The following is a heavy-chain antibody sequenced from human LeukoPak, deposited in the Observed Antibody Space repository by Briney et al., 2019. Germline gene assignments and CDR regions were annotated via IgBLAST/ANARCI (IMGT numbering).Heavy chain of an antibody. V-gene: IGHV4-34*01. CDR2: INHSGST. D-gene: IGHD4-11*01. Sequence: SETLSLTCAGSGGSFSGYYWSWIRQPPGKGLEWIGEINHSGSTNNNPSLKSRVTISVDPSKNQFSLELTSVTAAATAVYSCARSRSSNYGWFDPWGQGTLVTVSS. J-gene: IGHJ5*02. CDR1: GGSFSGYY. CDR3: ARSRSSNYGWFDP.